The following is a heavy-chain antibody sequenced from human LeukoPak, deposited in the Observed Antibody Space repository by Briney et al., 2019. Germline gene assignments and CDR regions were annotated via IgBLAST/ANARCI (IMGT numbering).Heavy chain of an antibody. Sequence: SETLSLTRTVSGGSISNYYWSWIRQPAGKGLEWIGRLYTSGSTNYNPSLKSRVTMSLDTSKNQFSLKLTSVTAADMAMYYCAREAQLLPFDYWGQGTLVTVSS. CDR3: AREAQLLPFDY. J-gene: IGHJ4*02. D-gene: IGHD2-2*01. CDR1: GGSISNYY. V-gene: IGHV4-4*07. CDR2: LYTSGST.